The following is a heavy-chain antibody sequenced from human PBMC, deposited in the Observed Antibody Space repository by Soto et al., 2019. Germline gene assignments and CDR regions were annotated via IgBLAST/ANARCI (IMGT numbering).Heavy chain of an antibody. D-gene: IGHD3-9*01. Sequence: SVKVSCKASGGTFSSYTISWVRQAPGQGLEWMGRIIAILGNTNYAQKFQGRVMITTDKSTSTAYMELRSLRSDDTAVYYCARVVLGYDILTGYSHGDYYYMDVWGKGTTVTVSS. CDR2: IIAILGNT. J-gene: IGHJ6*03. CDR3: ARVVLGYDILTGYSHGDYYYMDV. V-gene: IGHV1-69*08. CDR1: GGTFSSYT.